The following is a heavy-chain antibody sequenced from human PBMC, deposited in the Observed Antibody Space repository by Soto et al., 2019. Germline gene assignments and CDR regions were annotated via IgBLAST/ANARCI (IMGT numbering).Heavy chain of an antibody. D-gene: IGHD1-1*01. CDR3: ARGVELICRD. CDR1: GGSISSGGYS. Sequence: PSETLSLTCAVSGGSISSGGYSWSWIRQPPGKGLEWIGYIYHSGSAYYNPSLKSRVTISVDTSKNQFSLKLSSVTAADTAVYYCARGVELICRDWGQGTLVTVSS. CDR2: IYHSGSA. V-gene: IGHV4-30-2*01. J-gene: IGHJ4*02.